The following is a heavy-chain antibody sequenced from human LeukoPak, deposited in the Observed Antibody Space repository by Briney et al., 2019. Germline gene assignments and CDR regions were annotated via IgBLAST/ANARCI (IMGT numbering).Heavy chain of an antibody. CDR2: INPNSGGT. D-gene: IGHD1-1*01. J-gene: IGHJ6*04. CDR3: ARAPQLETWVDV. Sequence: ASVKVSCKASGGTFSSYAISWVRQAPGQGLEWMGWINPNSGGTNYAQKFQGRVTMTRDTSISTAYMELSRLKSDDTAVYYCARAPQLETWVDVWGKGTTVTVSS. CDR1: GGTFSSYA. V-gene: IGHV1-2*02.